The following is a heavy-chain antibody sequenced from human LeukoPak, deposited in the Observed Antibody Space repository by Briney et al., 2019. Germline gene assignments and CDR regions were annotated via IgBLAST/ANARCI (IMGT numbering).Heavy chain of an antibody. J-gene: IGHJ4*02. CDR2: ISSSGSTI. D-gene: IGHD5-18*01. CDR3: ASSRTERGYSFGYGY. Sequence: GESLRLSCAASGLPFTNAWMSWVRQAPGKGLEWVSYISSSGSTIYYANSVKGRFTISRDNAKNSLYLQMISLRAEDTAFYYCASSRTERGYSFGYGYWGQGTLVTVSS. CDR1: GLPFTNAW. V-gene: IGHV3-11*04.